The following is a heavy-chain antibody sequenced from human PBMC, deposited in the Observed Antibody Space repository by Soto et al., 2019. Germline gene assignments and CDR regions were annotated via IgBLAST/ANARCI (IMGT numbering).Heavy chain of an antibody. Sequence: SETLSLTCTVSGGSISSSSYYWGWIRQPPGKGLEWIGSIYYSGSTYYNPSLKSRVTISVDTSKNQFSLKLSSVTAADTAVYYCARSGYSYGLNWFDPWGQGTLVTVYS. CDR1: GGSISSSSYY. V-gene: IGHV4-39*01. J-gene: IGHJ5*02. CDR3: ARSGYSYGLNWFDP. CDR2: IYYSGST. D-gene: IGHD5-18*01.